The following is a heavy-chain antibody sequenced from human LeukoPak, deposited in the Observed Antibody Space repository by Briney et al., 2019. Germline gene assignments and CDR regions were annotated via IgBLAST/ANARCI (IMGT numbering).Heavy chain of an antibody. CDR2: ISGYNGNT. Sequence: ASVTVSCKASGYTFSNYGIGWVRQAPGQGLEWMGWISGYNGNTNYAQKFQGRVTITADESTSTAYMELSSLRSEDTAVYYCARLPDIVVVPAARSASDYYYYYGMDVWGKGTTVTVSS. J-gene: IGHJ6*04. CDR3: ARLPDIVVVPAARSASDYYYYYGMDV. CDR1: GYTFSNYG. V-gene: IGHV1-18*04. D-gene: IGHD2-2*01.